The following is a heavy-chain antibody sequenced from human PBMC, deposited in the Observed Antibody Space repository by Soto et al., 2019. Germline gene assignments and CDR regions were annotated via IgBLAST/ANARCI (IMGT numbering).Heavy chain of an antibody. J-gene: IGHJ6*02. CDR1: GFTFSNAW. CDR2: IKSKTDGGTT. D-gene: IGHD3-3*01. Sequence: GGSLRLSCAASGFTFSNAWMSWVRQAPGKGLEWVGRIKSKTDGGTTDYAAPVKVRFTISRDDSKNTLYLQMNSLKTEDTDVYYCTTDLPYYDFWSGYYGAPNSYGMEVWGQGTTVTVSS. V-gene: IGHV3-15*01. CDR3: TTDLPYYDFWSGYYGAPNSYGMEV.